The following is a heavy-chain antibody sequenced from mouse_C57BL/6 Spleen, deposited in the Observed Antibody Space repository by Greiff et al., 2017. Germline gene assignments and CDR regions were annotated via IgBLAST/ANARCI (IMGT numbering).Heavy chain of an antibody. J-gene: IGHJ4*01. CDR1: GFSLTSYG. CDR2: IWSGGST. CDR3: ARNCYSYYYALDC. D-gene: IGHD2-12*01. Sequence: QVQLQLSGPGLVQPSPSLSITCTVSGFSLTSYGVHWVRQSPGKGLEWLGVIWSGGSTDYNAAFISRLSISKDNSTSQVFFKMNSLQADDTAIYYCARNCYSYYYALDCWGQGTSVTVSS. V-gene: IGHV2-2*01.